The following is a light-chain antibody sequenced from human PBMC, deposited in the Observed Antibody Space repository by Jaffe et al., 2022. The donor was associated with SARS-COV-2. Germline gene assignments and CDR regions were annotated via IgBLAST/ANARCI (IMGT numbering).Light chain of an antibody. V-gene: IGKV3-11*01. CDR3: QQRRSWPIT. J-gene: IGKJ5*01. CDR2: DAS. Sequence: EIVLTQSPATLSLSPGERATLSCRASQSISSYLAWYQQKPGQAPRLLIFDASNRATGIPARFSGSGSGTDFTLTISSPEPEDFAVYYCQQRRSWPITFGQGTRLEIK. CDR1: QSISSY.